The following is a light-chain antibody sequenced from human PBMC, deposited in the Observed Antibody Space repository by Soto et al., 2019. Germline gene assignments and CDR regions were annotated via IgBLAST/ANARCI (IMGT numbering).Light chain of an antibody. CDR3: QQRSNWLTWT. Sequence: EIVLTQSPATLSLSPGERATLSCRASQSVSSYLAWYQQKPGQAPRLLIYDASNRATGIPARFSGSGSGTDFNLTISSLEPEDFAVYYCQQRSNWLTWTFGQGTKVEIK. V-gene: IGKV3-11*01. J-gene: IGKJ1*01. CDR1: QSVSSY. CDR2: DAS.